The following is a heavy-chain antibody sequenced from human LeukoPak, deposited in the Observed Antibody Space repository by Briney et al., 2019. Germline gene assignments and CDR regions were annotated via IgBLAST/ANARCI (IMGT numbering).Heavy chain of an antibody. CDR2: INTSGNT. Sequence: SETLSLTCTDSGDSISNYYWTWIRQSAGKGLQWIGRINTSGNTNYNPYLKSRVTMSLDTSKNQFSLNLSSVTAADTAVYYCARERLGFRVDVWGKGTTVTVSS. V-gene: IGHV4-4*07. CDR3: ARERLGFRVDV. CDR1: GDSISNYY. J-gene: IGHJ6*04. D-gene: IGHD3-10*01.